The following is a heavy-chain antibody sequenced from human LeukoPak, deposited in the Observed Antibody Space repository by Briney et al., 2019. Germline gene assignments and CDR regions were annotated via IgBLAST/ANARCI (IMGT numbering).Heavy chain of an antibody. J-gene: IGHJ4*02. D-gene: IGHD3-10*01. V-gene: IGHV1-18*01. CDR3: ARGPTLQTYYYGSGSYYRVRPRGRYFDY. CDR1: GYTFSSYG. Sequence: ASVKVSCKTSGYTFSSYGISWVRQAPGQGLEWMGWISAYNGNTNYAQKLQGRVTMTTDTSTSTAYMELRSLRSDDTAVYYCARGPTLQTYYYGSGSYYRVRPRGRYFDYWGQGTLVTVSS. CDR2: ISAYNGNT.